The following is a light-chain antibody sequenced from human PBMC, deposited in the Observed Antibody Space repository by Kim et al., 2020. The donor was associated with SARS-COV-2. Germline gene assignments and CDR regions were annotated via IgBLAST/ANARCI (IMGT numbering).Light chain of an antibody. CDR1: SGHSNYA. CDR2: LNSDVSH. J-gene: IGLJ2*01. V-gene: IGLV4-69*01. Sequence: SLKLTCTLGSGHSNYATACLQQQPESGPRYLMKLNSDVSHRKGDGIPDRFSGSSSGAERYLTISSLQSEDEADYYCQTWGTGPVVFGGGTQLTVL. CDR3: QTWGTGPVV.